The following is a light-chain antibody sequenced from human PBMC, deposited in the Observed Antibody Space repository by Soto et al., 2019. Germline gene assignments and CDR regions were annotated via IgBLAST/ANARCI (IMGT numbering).Light chain of an antibody. CDR3: QQRSNWPQT. Sequence: EVVLTQSPGTLSLSPGERATLSCRASQSLTNNYFAWYQQKPGQAPRLLIYESSNRATGIAARFSGSGSGTDFTLTISSLEPEDFAVYYCQQRSNWPQTFGQGTKVDIK. J-gene: IGKJ1*01. CDR1: QSLTNNY. CDR2: ESS. V-gene: IGKV3-11*01.